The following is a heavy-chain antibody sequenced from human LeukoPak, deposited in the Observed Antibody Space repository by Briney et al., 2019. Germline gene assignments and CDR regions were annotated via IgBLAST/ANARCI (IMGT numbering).Heavy chain of an antibody. V-gene: IGHV3-21*01. CDR1: GFTFSSYA. J-gene: IGHJ4*02. D-gene: IGHD3-22*01. CDR3: AREPHYYDSSGPIDY. Sequence: GGSLRLSCAASGFTFSSYAMSWVRQAPGKGLEWVSSISSSSSYIYYADSVKGRFTISRDNAKNSLYLQMNSLRAEDTAVYYCAREPHYYDSSGPIDYWGQGTLVTVSS. CDR2: ISSSSSYI.